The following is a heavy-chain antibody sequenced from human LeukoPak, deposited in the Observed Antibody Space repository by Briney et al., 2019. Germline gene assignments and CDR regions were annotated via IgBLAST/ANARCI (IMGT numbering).Heavy chain of an antibody. CDR1: GYTLTELS. Sequence: ASVKVSCKVSGYTLTELSMHWVRQAPGKGLEWMGGFDPEDGETIYAQKFQGRVTMTRDTSTSTVYMELNSLRSEDTAVYYCAREGWLQYPPFDYWGQGTLVTVSS. CDR2: FDPEDGET. J-gene: IGHJ4*02. D-gene: IGHD5-24*01. CDR3: AREGWLQYPPFDY. V-gene: IGHV1-24*01.